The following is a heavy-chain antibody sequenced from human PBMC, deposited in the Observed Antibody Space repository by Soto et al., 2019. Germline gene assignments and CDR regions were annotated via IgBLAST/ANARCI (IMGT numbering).Heavy chain of an antibody. CDR2: ISGSGGST. J-gene: IGHJ3*02. CDR3: AKDRTITMIVVSHAFDI. CDR1: GFTSSSYG. V-gene: IGHV3-23*01. D-gene: IGHD3-22*01. Sequence: GGSLRLSCAASGFTSSSYGMSWVRQAPEKGLEWVSGISGSGGSTYYADSVKGRFTISRDNSKNTLYLQMNSLRAEDTAVYYCAKDRTITMIVVSHAFDIWGRGTTVTVSS.